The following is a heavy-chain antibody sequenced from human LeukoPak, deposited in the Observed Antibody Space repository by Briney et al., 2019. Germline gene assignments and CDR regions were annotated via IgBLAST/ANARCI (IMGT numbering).Heavy chain of an antibody. CDR1: GYTFTSYG. CDR2: ISGYSGNS. D-gene: IGHD3-22*01. J-gene: IGHJ4*02. Sequence: ASVKVSCKASGYTFTSYGISWVRQAPGQGLEWMGWISGYSGNSNYAQKFQGRVTMTTDTSTNTAYMELRSLRSDDTAVYYCARDPTYYDSSGFPFDYWGQGTLVTVSS. CDR3: ARDPTYYDSSGFPFDY. V-gene: IGHV1-18*01.